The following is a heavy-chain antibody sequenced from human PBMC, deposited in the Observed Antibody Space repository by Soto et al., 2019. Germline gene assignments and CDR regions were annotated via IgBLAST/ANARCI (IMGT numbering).Heavy chain of an antibody. CDR2: INDSGNI. D-gene: IGHD3-10*01. CDR1: GGSFSGYQ. Sequence: SETLSLTCAVYGGSFSGYQWTWIRQTPGKGLEWIGEINDSGNINYNPSLKSRVTILVDTAKKQITLKLSSVTAADTAVYYCARGLILWFGELSRRGGFYYYMDVWGKGTSVTVSS. CDR3: ARGLILWFGELSRRGGFYYYMDV. V-gene: IGHV4-34*01. J-gene: IGHJ6*03.